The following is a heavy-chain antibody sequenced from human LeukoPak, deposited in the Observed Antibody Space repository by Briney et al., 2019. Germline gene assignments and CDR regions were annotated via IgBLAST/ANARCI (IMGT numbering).Heavy chain of an antibody. Sequence: ASVKVSCKASGYTFKSYEVNWVRQAPGQGLEWMGWMNPNSGNTGYAQKFQVRVTMTRNTSISTAYMELSSLRSKDTAVYYCARGDSGYSIDYWGQGTLVTVSS. CDR3: ARGDSGYSIDY. J-gene: IGHJ4*02. V-gene: IGHV1-8*01. CDR2: MNPNSGNT. D-gene: IGHD6-13*01. CDR1: GYTFKSYE.